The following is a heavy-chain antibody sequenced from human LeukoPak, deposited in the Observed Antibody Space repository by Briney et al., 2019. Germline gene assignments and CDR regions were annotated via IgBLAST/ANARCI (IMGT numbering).Heavy chain of an antibody. CDR2: ISGSGGST. D-gene: IGHD1-26*01. CDR1: GFTFSSYA. CDR3: ARGRANFDY. Sequence: PGGSLRLSCAAPGFTFSSYAMSWVRQAPGKGLEWVSAISGSGGSTYYADSVKGRFTISRDNAKNSLYLQMNSLRAEDTAVYYCARGRANFDYWGQGTLVTVSS. V-gene: IGHV3-23*01. J-gene: IGHJ4*02.